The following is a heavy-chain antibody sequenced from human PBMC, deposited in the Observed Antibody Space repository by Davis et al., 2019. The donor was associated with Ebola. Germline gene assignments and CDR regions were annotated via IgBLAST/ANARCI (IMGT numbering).Heavy chain of an antibody. D-gene: IGHD6-13*01. J-gene: IGHJ6*04. CDR3: ARGGYSSSWGYYYYGMDV. CDR1: GGSIISSSSY. Sequence: SETLSLTCTVSGGSIISSSSYWGWIRQPPRKGLEWIGSIYYSGITYYNPSLKSRVTISVDTSKNQFSLKLRSVTAADTAVYYCARGGYSSSWGYYYYGMDVWGKGTTVTVSS. CDR2: IYYSGIT. V-gene: IGHV4-39*01.